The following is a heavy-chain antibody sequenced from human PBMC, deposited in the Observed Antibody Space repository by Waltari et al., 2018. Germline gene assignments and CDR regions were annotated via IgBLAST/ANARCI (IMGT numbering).Heavy chain of an antibody. CDR3: ARGPGEFLPIDF. CDR1: GFTVRTNY. Sequence: EVQLVESGGGLFQPGGSLRLSCAASGFTVRTNYMCGGRQAPGKGLDWVEVIYSVGNTYAADSVKGRFTISRDNSKNTLYLQMNSLRAEDTAVYYCARGPGEFLPIDFWGQGTLVTVSS. J-gene: IGHJ4*02. CDR2: IYSVGNT. V-gene: IGHV3-53*01. D-gene: IGHD7-27*01.